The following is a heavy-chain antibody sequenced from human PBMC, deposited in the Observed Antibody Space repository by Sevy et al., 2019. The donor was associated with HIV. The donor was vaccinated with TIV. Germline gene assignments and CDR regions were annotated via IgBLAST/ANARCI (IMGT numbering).Heavy chain of an antibody. V-gene: IGHV3-23*01. Sequence: GESLKISCAASGFTFRNYAMHWVRQAPGKGLEWVSAIGGSDRSTYYAVSVKGRFIISRDNSKTTLYLQMNSLRAEDTAVYYCAKDLILVVGDAFDIWGHGTLVTVSS. D-gene: IGHD3-22*01. CDR3: AKDLILVVGDAFDI. J-gene: IGHJ3*02. CDR1: GFTFRNYA. CDR2: IGGSDRST.